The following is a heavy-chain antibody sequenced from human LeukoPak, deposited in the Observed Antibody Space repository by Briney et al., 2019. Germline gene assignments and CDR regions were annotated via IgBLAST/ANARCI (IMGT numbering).Heavy chain of an antibody. V-gene: IGHV3-74*01. CDR2: INSDGSYT. J-gene: IGHJ4*02. CDR1: GFTFSNSW. Sequence: GGSLRLSCAASGFTFSNSWMHWVRQAPGKGLVWVSRINSDGSYTTYADSVKGRFTISRDNAKNTPYLQMNSLRAEDMAVYYCAREFDYWGQGTLVTVSS. CDR3: AREFDY.